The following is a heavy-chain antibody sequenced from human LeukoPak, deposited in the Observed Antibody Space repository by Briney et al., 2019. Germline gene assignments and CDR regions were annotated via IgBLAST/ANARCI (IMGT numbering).Heavy chain of an antibody. Sequence: GGSLRLSCAASGFTFSSYEMNWVRQAPGKGLEWVSYISSSGSTIYYADSVKGRFTISRDDAKNSLYLQMNSLRAEDTAVYYCARDPYSGSYGNYYYYFMDVWGKGTTVTISS. CDR1: GFTFSSYE. J-gene: IGHJ6*03. CDR2: ISSSGSTI. CDR3: ARDPYSGSYGNYYYYFMDV. D-gene: IGHD1-26*01. V-gene: IGHV3-48*03.